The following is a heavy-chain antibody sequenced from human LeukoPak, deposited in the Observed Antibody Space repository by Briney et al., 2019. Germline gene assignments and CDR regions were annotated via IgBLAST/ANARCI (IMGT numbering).Heavy chain of an antibody. CDR2: LYSGGST. Sequence: GGSLRLSCAASGFTFSSYWMSWVRQAPGKGLEWVSVLYSGGSTYYADSVRGRFSISRDNSKNTLYLQMNSLRAEDTAVYYCARDSDIVVVPAAIRYYYYGMDVWGQGTTVTVSS. CDR1: GFTFSSYW. V-gene: IGHV3-66*01. J-gene: IGHJ6*02. CDR3: ARDSDIVVVPAAIRYYYYGMDV. D-gene: IGHD2-2*01.